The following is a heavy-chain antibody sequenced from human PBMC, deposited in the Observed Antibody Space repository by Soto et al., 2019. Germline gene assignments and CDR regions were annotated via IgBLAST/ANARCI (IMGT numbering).Heavy chain of an antibody. CDR3: ARRVIGKSVVPAANGNWCDP. D-gene: IGHD2-2*01. J-gene: IGHJ5*02. CDR2: IYYSGST. CDR1: GGSVGSGSYY. V-gene: IGHV4-61*01. Sequence: SETLSLTCTVPGGSVGSGSYYWSWIRQPPGKGLEWIGYIYYSGSTNYNPSLKSRVTISVDTSKNQFSLKLSSVTAADTAVYYCARRVIGKSVVPAANGNWCDPWGQGTLVTVSS.